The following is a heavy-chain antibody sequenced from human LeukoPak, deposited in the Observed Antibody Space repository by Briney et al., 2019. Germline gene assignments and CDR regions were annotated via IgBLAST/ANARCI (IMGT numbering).Heavy chain of an antibody. V-gene: IGHV1-69*04. CDR3: ASGLGFCSGSDCTNLVKDYYYGMNV. D-gene: IGHD2-15*01. Sequence: SVKVSCKASGGSFSDYAFSWVRQAPGQGLEWMGRITPIVDIATYIQKFQGRVTITANKFTSTAYMELSSLTSEDTAVYYCASGLGFCSGSDCTNLVKDYYYGMNVWGQGTTVTVSS. J-gene: IGHJ6*02. CDR2: ITPIVDIA. CDR1: GGSFSDYA.